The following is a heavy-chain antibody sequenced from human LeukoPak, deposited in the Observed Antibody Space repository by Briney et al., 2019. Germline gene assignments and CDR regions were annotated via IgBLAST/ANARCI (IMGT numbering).Heavy chain of an antibody. D-gene: IGHD6-13*01. V-gene: IGHV4-59*01. CDR3: AREGSSWDPLDY. CDR1: GGSISSDY. Sequence: ASETLSLTCTVSGGSISSDYWSWIRQPPGKGLEWIGYIYYSGGTNYNPSLKSRVTISLDTSKNQFSLKLSSVTAADTAVYYCAREGSSWDPLDYWGQGTLVTVSS. CDR2: IYYSGGT. J-gene: IGHJ4*02.